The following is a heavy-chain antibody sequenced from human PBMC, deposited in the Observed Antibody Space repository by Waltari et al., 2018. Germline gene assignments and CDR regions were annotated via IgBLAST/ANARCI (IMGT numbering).Heavy chain of an antibody. V-gene: IGHV4-4*07. CDR3: ARFRGQTAEVSGSYYHYLDV. CDR2: VYVTGSS. Sequence: QVQLQESGPGLVKPSETLSLTCSVSGSSISSSYWSWIRQPAGKGLEWIGRVYVTGSSNLNPSLKGRVTMSVDMSKNQVSLKLKSVTAADTAVYFCARFRGQTAEVSGSYYHYLDVWGKGITVTISS. CDR1: GSSISSSY. D-gene: IGHD3-10*01. J-gene: IGHJ6*03.